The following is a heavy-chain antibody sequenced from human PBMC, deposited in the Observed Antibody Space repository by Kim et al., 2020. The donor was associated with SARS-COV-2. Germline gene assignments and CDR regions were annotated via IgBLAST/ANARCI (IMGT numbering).Heavy chain of an antibody. CDR3: ARLAARQALSY. CDR1: GFSFSSDW. CDR2: IKEDGSEK. V-gene: IGHV3-7*03. D-gene: IGHD6-6*01. J-gene: IGHJ4*02. Sequence: GGSLRLSCAASGFSFSSDWMSWVRQAPGKGLEWVANIKEDGSEKYYVDSVKGRFTSSRDNAKNSLYLQMNSLRTEDTAVYYCARLAARQALSYWGQGTLVTVSS.